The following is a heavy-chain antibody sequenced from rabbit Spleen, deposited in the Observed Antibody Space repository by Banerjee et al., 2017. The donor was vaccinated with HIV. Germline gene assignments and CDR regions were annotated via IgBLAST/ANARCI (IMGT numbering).Heavy chain of an antibody. CDR3: ARDKDVGSVKYGYGSNL. V-gene: IGHV1S45*01. CDR2: IYTGSGST. J-gene: IGHJ4*01. D-gene: IGHD6-1*01. CDR1: GFSFSSGYW. Sequence: EESGGDLVKPEGSLTLTCTASGFSFSSGYWICWVRQAPGKGLEWIGCIYTGSGSTYCASWAKGRFTISKSSSTTVTLQMARLTAADTATYLCARDKDVGSVKYGYGSNLWGQGTLVTVS.